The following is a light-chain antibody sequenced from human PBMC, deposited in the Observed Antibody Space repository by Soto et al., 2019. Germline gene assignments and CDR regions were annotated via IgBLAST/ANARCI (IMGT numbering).Light chain of an antibody. V-gene: IGKV3-15*01. J-gene: IGKJ2*01. Sequence: EIVMTQSPATLSVSLGERATLSCRASQSVSSNLAWYKQKPGQPPSLLIYGASARATGIPARFSGSGSGTEFTLTISSLQSEDFAVYFCQQYNNWPPDTFGQGTKLEIK. CDR3: QQYNNWPPDT. CDR2: GAS. CDR1: QSVSSN.